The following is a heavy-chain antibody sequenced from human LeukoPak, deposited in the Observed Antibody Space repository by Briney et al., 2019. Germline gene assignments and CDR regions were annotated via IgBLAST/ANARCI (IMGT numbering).Heavy chain of an antibody. V-gene: IGHV3-23*01. CDR3: AKASVVVVVAATPSY. Sequence: PGGSLRLSCAASGFTFRSYAMSWVRQAPGKGLEWVSAISGSGCSTYYADSVKGRFTISREKSKNTLYLQMNSLRAEDTAVYYCAKASVVVVVAATPSYWGQGTLVTVSS. J-gene: IGHJ4*02. CDR1: GFTFRSYA. D-gene: IGHD2-15*01. CDR2: ISGSGCST.